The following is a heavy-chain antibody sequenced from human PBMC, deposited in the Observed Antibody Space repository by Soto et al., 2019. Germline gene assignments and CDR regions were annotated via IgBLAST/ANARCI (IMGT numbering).Heavy chain of an antibody. Sequence: EVQLAESGGNMVQPGGSLRLSCVASGFTFNNYDMHWVRQAPGKGLEYVSSISSNGGTTYYGNSVKGRFTISRDNSKNTLYLPMGSLRPEDMAVYYCVRRVSGNYDYWGQGTLVTVSS. V-gene: IGHV3-64*01. J-gene: IGHJ4*02. CDR3: VRRVSGNYDY. CDR2: ISSNGGTT. CDR1: GFTFNNYD. D-gene: IGHD1-7*01.